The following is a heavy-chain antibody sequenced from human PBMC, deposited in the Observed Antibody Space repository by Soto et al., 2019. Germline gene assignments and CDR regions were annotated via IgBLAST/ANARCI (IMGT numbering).Heavy chain of an antibody. CDR2: IRTGGSP. V-gene: IGHV4-61*02. J-gene: IGHJ3*02. D-gene: IGHD2-8*02. CDR1: GGSLSTQNHY. Sequence: SETLSLTCTVSGGSLSTQNHYWTWIRQPAGKRPEWIGRIRTGGSPDYNPSLQGRVTISMGTSENQFSLNLASVTAADTAVYYCTRAPSFHTGFDIWGRGTKVTVSS. CDR3: TRAPSFHTGFDI.